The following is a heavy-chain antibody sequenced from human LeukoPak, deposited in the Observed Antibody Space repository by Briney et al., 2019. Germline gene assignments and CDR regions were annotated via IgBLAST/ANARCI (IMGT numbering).Heavy chain of an antibody. Sequence: GGSLRLSCAASGFTFRNYDMSWVRQAPGRGLEWVSAISGSGDSTSYADSVKGRFTISRDNSKNTFYLYMSSLRAEDTAIYYCANEGTFYSDYWGQGTLVTVSS. D-gene: IGHD1/OR15-1a*01. CDR1: GFTFRNYD. CDR2: ISGSGDST. V-gene: IGHV3-23*01. J-gene: IGHJ4*02. CDR3: ANEGTFYSDY.